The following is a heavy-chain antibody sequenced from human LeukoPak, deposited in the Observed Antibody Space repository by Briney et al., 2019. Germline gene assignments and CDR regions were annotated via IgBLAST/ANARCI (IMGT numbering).Heavy chain of an antibody. D-gene: IGHD6-13*01. J-gene: IGHJ3*02. CDR3: AREMAAAGFDI. CDR2: ISQSGSP. V-gene: IGHV4-38-2*02. Sequence: SETLSLTCTVSGYSISNNYYWGWIRQPPGKGLEWIGSISQSGSPYYSPSLRGRVTISVDTSKNQFSLKLSSVTAADTAVYYCAREMAAAGFDIWGQGTMVTVSS. CDR1: GYSISNNYY.